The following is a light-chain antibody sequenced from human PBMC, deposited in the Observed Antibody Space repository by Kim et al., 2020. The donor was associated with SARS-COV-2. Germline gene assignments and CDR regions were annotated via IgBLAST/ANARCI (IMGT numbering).Light chain of an antibody. CDR1: TSDIGRFYF. J-gene: IGLJ3*02. CDR3: SSYTTSSTWV. CDR2: DVG. Sequence: QSALTQPASVSGSPGQSITISCTGTTSDIGRFYFVSWYQQHPGKAPKVIIHDVGQRPSGISNRFSASKSGNTASLTISGLQPEDEADYYCSSYTTSSTWVFGGGTKLTVL. V-gene: IGLV2-14*01.